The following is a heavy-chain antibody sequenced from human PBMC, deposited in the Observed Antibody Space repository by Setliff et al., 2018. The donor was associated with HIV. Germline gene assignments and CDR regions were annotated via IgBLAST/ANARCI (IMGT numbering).Heavy chain of an antibody. D-gene: IGHD3-10*01. CDR1: GGSMSSYY. CDR3: GRVGFGELFGAFDI. J-gene: IGHJ3*02. Sequence: SETLSLTCTVSGGSMSSYYWCWIRQPPGKGLEWVGYIYYSGSTTYNPSLKSRVSISVDTSKNQFSLKLSSVTAADTAMYYCGRVGFGELFGAFDIWGQGIMVTVSS. CDR2: IYYSGST. V-gene: IGHV4-59*01.